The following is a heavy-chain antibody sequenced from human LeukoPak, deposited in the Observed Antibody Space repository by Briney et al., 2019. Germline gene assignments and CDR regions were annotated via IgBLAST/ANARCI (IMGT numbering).Heavy chain of an antibody. CDR1: GYSISSNNW. CDR3: ATKPNSEYYFDY. Sequence: SDTLSLTCAVSGYSISSNNWRGWIRQPPGKGLEWIGYIYYTGSTYYNPSLQSRVTMSVDTSKNQFSLRLTSVTAVDTAVYYCATKPNSEYYFDYWGRGTLVTVSS. J-gene: IGHJ4*02. D-gene: IGHD3-10*01. CDR2: IYYTGST. V-gene: IGHV4-28*01.